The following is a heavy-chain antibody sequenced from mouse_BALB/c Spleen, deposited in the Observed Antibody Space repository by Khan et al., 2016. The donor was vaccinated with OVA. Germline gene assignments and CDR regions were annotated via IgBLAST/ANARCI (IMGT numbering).Heavy chain of an antibody. CDR2: TYPGGGYT. V-gene: IGHV1-63*02. J-gene: IGHJ2*01. Sequence: ESGAELVRPGTSVKMSCKAAGYTFTSYWIGWVKQRPGHGLEWIGDTYPGGGYTNYNEKFKGKATLTADTSSSTAYMQLSGLTSEDSAIYYCARRVAARATWDYFDYWGQGTTLPVSS. D-gene: IGHD3-1*01. CDR1: GYTFTSYW. CDR3: ARRVAARATWDYFDY.